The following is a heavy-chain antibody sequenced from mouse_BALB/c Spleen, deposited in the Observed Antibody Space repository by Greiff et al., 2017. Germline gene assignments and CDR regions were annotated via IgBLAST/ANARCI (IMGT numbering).Heavy chain of an antibody. J-gene: IGHJ4*01. CDR2: INPSSGYT. V-gene: IGHV1-4*01. CDR1: GYTFTSYT. CDR3: ARCRGSDAMDY. D-gene: IGHD3-3*01. Sequence: QVQLKQSGAELARPGASVKMSCKASGYTFTSYTMHWVKQRPGQGLEWIGYINPSSGYTNYNQKFKDKATLTADKSSSTAYMQLSSLTSEDSAVYDCARCRGSDAMDYWGQGTSVTVSS.